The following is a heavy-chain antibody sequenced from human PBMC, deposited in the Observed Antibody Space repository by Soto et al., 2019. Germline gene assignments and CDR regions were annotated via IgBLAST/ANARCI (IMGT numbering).Heavy chain of an antibody. J-gene: IGHJ5*02. D-gene: IGHD1-20*01. V-gene: IGHV3-66*01. CDR2: IYSGGST. CDR3: ARGGITGTTGWFDP. Sequence: EVQLVESGGGLVQPGGSLRLSCAASGFTVSSNYMSWVRQAPGKGLEWVSVIYSGGSTYYADSVKGRFTISRDNSKNTLYLQMNSLRAEDTAVYYCARGGITGTTGWFDPWGQGTLVTVSS. CDR1: GFTVSSNY.